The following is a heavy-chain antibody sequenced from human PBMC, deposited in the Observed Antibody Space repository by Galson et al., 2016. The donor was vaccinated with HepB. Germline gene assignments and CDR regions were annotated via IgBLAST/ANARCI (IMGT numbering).Heavy chain of an antibody. CDR2: INSDGSST. V-gene: IGHV3-74*01. CDR1: GFTFSSYW. J-gene: IGHJ4*02. CDR3: ARDAEYSNGWFPHY. D-gene: IGHD6-19*01. Sequence: SLRLSCAASGFTFSSYWMHWVRQVPGKGLVWVSRINSDGSSTSYADSVKGRFTISRDNAKNTLYLQMNSLGDEDTAVYYCARDAEYSNGWFPHYWGQGTLVTVCS.